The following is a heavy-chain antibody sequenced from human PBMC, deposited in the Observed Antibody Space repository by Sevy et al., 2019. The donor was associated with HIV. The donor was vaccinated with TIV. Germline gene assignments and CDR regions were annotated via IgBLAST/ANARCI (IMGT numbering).Heavy chain of an antibody. Sequence: GGSLRLSCAASGFTVGSNYMSWVRQAPGKGLERVSIIYSGVTTSYADSVKGRFTISRDNSKNTLYLQMISLRAEDTAVYYCARVSVYYYDSSGYYTTGNAFDIWGQGTMVTVSS. CDR3: ARVSVYYYDSSGYYTTGNAFDI. D-gene: IGHD3-22*01. V-gene: IGHV3-53*01. CDR1: GFTVGSNY. CDR2: IYSGVTT. J-gene: IGHJ3*02.